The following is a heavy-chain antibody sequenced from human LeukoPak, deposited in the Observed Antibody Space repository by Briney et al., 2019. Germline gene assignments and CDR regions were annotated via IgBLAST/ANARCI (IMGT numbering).Heavy chain of an antibody. J-gene: IGHJ3*02. V-gene: IGHV3-11*05. CDR1: GFTFSDYY. CDR3: ARALTTTKNDAFDI. D-gene: IGHD3-3*01. CDR2: ISGGGVYT. Sequence: GSLRLSCAASGFTFSDYYMSLIRQAPGKGLEWVSYISGGGVYTNYADSVKGRFTISSDIAKNSVYLQINTLRAEDTAVFYWARALTTTKNDAFDIWGQGTMVTVSS.